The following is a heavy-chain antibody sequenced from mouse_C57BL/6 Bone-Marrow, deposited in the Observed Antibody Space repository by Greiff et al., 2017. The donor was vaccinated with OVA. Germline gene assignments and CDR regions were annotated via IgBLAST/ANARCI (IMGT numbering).Heavy chain of an antibody. J-gene: IGHJ1*03. V-gene: IGHV1-81*01. Sequence: VQRVESGAELARPGASVKLSCKASGYTFTSYGISWVKQRTGQGLEWIGEIYPRSGNTYYNEKFKGKATLTADKSSSTAYMELRSLTSEDSAVYFCARERGKGYRGYFDVWGTGTTVTVSS. CDR2: IYPRSGNT. CDR1: GYTFTSYG. CDR3: ARERGKGYRGYFDV. D-gene: IGHD2-2*01.